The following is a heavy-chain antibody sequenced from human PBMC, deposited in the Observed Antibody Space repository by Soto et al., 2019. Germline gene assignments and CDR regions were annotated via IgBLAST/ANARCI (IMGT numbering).Heavy chain of an antibody. CDR1: GFTFSSYT. CDR2: ISNNGINK. V-gene: IGHV3-30-3*01. D-gene: IGHD6-6*01. CDR3: AREWSISVGAPGY. J-gene: IGHJ4*02. Sequence: QVQLVESGGGVVQPGRSLRLSCAASGFTFSSYTMYWVREGPGKGLEWVAGISNNGINKDYADSVKGRFIVSRDNSKNTLNLQINSLRRDDSAIDNCAREWSISVGAPGYWGQGTLVTVSS.